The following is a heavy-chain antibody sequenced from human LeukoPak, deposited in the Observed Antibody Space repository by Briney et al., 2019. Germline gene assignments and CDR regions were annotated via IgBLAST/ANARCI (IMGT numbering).Heavy chain of an antibody. V-gene: IGHV1-24*01. CDR1: GYSLSYLS. D-gene: IGHD3-10*01. CDR3: TTGAYGWPFFDN. CDR2: SDPEDGKT. J-gene: IGHJ4*02. Sequence: ASLKVSCKVSGYSLSYLSMHWVRQAPGKGLEWMGGSDPEDGKTIYAQDFQGRVTMTEDTSTHTAYMDLNSLGSDDTAVYYCTTGAYGWPFFDNWGQGTLVIVSS.